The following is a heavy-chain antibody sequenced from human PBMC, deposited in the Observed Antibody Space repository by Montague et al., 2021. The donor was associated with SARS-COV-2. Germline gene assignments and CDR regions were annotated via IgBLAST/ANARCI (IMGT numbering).Heavy chain of an antibody. CDR2: IYPEDSDT. V-gene: IGHV5-51*01. J-gene: IGHJ4*02. CDR1: GYSFTSYW. CDR3: ARQVHIYCSGTSCPFDY. Sequence: QSGAEVKKPGESLKISCEGSGYSFTSYWIAWVRQMPGKGLEWMGIIYPEDSDTRYSPSFQGHVTISADKSMNTAFLQWSSLRASDTAIYYCARQVHIYCSGTSCPFDYGGQGTLVTVSS. D-gene: IGHD2-2*01.